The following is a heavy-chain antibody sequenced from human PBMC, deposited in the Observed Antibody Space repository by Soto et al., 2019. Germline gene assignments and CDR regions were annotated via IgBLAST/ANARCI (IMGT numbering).Heavy chain of an antibody. Sequence: QVQLVQSGAEVKKPGASVKVSCKASGYTFTSYAMHWVRQAPGQRLEWMGWINAGNGNTKYSQKFQGRVTITRDTSASTAYMELSSLRSEDTAVYYCARDYFYDSSGYYLWYYFDYWGQGTLVTVSS. CDR2: INAGNGNT. J-gene: IGHJ4*02. V-gene: IGHV1-3*01. D-gene: IGHD3-22*01. CDR1: GYTFTSYA. CDR3: ARDYFYDSSGYYLWYYFDY.